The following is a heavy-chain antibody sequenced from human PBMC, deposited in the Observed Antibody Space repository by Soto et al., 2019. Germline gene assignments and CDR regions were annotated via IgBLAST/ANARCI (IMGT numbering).Heavy chain of an antibody. D-gene: IGHD7-27*01. J-gene: IGHJ4*02. Sequence: QVHLVQSATEVKRPGASVKVSCQTSGFTFTSHAIQWVRQAPGQRPEWLGWINAGNGNTKYPRRFQGRITITRDTAASTAYMELDSLTSEDTALFYCARAPINPKWGVTMFDYWGQGTLVTVSS. CDR1: GFTFTSHA. CDR3: ARAPINPKWGVTMFDY. V-gene: IGHV1-3*01. CDR2: INAGNGNT.